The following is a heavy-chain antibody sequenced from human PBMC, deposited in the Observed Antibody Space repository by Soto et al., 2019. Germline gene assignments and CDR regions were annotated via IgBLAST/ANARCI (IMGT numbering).Heavy chain of an antibody. CDR2: INSDASHT. J-gene: IGHJ5*02. Sequence: GGSRRVAWGGWGGALGTYWRQWIREGPGKCLECVSRINSDASHTYYADSVKVRFTISRDTEKNTMHLEMNSPRAEETAVYYCVRDGHRLPNTCYGPCSDPCG. D-gene: IGHD2-15*01. CDR3: VRDGHRLPNTCYGPCSDP. V-gene: IGHV3-74*01. CDR1: GGALGTYW.